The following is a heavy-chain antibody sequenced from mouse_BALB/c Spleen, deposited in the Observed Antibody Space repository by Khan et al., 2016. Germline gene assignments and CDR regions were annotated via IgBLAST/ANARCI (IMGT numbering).Heavy chain of an antibody. Sequence: IQLVQSGAELVKPGASVKLSCTASGFNIKDTYMHWVKQRPEQGLEWIGRIDPANGNTKYDPKFQGKATITADTSSHTAYLQLSSLTSEDTAVYYCANYGSSYWSFDFWGAGTTVTVSS. CDR2: IDPANGNT. CDR3: ANYGSSYWSFDF. V-gene: IGHV14-3*02. D-gene: IGHD1-1*01. J-gene: IGHJ1*01. CDR1: GFNIKDTY.